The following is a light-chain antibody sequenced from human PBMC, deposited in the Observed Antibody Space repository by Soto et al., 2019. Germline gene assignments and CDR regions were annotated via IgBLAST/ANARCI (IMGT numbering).Light chain of an antibody. CDR3: QQYGYSPIT. CDR1: QSVSSSTY. CDR2: AAS. V-gene: IGKV3-20*01. J-gene: IGKJ5*01. Sequence: VLTQSPGTLSLSPEERAPLSCRAIQSVSSSTYLAWYQQKPGQAPRLLIYAASSRATGIPDRFSGSGSGTDFTLTIDGLEPEDFVVYYCQQYGYSPITFGQGTRLEIK.